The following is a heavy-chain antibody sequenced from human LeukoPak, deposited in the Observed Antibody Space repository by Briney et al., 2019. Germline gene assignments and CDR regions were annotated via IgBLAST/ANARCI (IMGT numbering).Heavy chain of an antibody. CDR1: GGSIDITNW. V-gene: IGHV4-4*02. D-gene: IGHD3-16*01. CDR3: TRENRPFCPFAY. J-gene: IGHJ4*02. CDR2: ISHSGTT. Sequence: SETLSLTCGVSGGSIDITNWSWVRQAPGKGLEWIGEISHSGTTNYNPSLRSRVTMFLDRANNQFSLSLTSVTAADSAVYYCTRENRPFCPFAYWGQAVLVTVSS.